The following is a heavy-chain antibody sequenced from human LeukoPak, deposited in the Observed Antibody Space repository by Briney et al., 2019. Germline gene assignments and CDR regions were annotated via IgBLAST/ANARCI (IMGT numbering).Heavy chain of an antibody. Sequence: GGSLRLSCATSGFIFDHFGMNWVRQVPGKGLEWVSSISSSSYIYYADSVKGRFTISRDNVKNSLYLQMNSLRAEDTAVYYCARARVEDTSGYYYYMDVWGKGTTVTVSS. CDR1: GFIFDHFG. CDR2: ISSSSYI. CDR3: ARARVEDTSGYYYYMDV. D-gene: IGHD2-15*01. J-gene: IGHJ6*03. V-gene: IGHV3-21*01.